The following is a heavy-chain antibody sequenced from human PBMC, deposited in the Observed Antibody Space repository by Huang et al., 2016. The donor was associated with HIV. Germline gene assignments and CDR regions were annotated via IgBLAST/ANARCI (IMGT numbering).Heavy chain of an antibody. D-gene: IGHD3-3*01. CDR3: ARGVSILGGVSYYMDV. V-gene: IGHV4-61*09. J-gene: IGHJ6*03. Sequence: QVQLQDSGPGLLRPSQTLSLTCTVSGASMNNGSPSCTWFRPPAGKGLDWIGHMYGSATPNDNPSLRSRVTIAVDKCKNQFSLKLTSVAAADTAVYYCARGVSILGGVSYYMDVWGKGTTVTVSS. CDR2: MYGSATP. CDR1: GASMNNGSPS.